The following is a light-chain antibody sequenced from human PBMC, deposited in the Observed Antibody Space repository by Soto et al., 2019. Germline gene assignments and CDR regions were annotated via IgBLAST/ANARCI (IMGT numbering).Light chain of an antibody. CDR1: SSDIGAYNF. J-gene: IGLJ2*01. Sequence: QSALTQPASVSGSPGQSITISCTGTSSDIGAYNFVSWYQLHPDTAPKLMIYDVTNWPSGVSDRLSGSKSGNTASLTISGLQDESEADYYCSSYTTSNTLGGVFGGGTKLTVL. CDR2: DVT. V-gene: IGLV2-14*01. CDR3: SSYTTSNTLGGV.